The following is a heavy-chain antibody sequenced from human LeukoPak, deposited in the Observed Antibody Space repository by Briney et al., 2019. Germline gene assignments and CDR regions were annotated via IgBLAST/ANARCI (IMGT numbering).Heavy chain of an antibody. CDR2: ISGYNGNT. CDR3: ARGLGVVTAQSEQPKPRYSDL. CDR1: GYTFISYG. Sequence: ASVRVSCKASGYTFISYGISWVRQAPGQGLEWMGWISGYNGNTNYAQNLQGRVTMTTDTSTSTAYMELRSLRSDDTAVYYCARGLGVVTAQSEQPKPRYSDLWGRGTHVCVSS. J-gene: IGHJ2*01. V-gene: IGHV1-18*01. D-gene: IGHD2-21*02.